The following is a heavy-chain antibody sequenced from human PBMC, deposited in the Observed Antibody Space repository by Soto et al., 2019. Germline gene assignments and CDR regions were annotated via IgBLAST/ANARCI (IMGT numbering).Heavy chain of an antibody. CDR3: ARSPRGSYRTIGFDP. CDR2: ISSSGSTI. V-gene: IGHV3-48*03. Sequence: PVGSLRLSCAASGFTFSSYEMNWVRQAPGKGLEWVSYISSSGSTIYYADSVKGRFTISRDNAKNSLYLQMNSLRAEDTAVYYCARSPRGSYRTIGFDPWGQGTLVTVSS. D-gene: IGHD1-26*01. J-gene: IGHJ5*02. CDR1: GFTFSSYE.